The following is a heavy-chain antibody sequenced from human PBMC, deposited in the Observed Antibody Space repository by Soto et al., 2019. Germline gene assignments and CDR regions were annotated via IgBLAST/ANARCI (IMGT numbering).Heavy chain of an antibody. D-gene: IGHD1-1*01. J-gene: IGHJ4*02. CDR2: INHSGST. CDR1: GGSFSGYY. Sequence: PSETLSLACAVCGGSFSGYYWSWFRQPPGKGLEWIGEINHSGSTNYNPSLKSRVTISVDTSKNQFSLKLSSVTAADTAVYYCARRGNWNDVSYRPERRGRTGFRTYYFDYWGQGTLVTVSS. V-gene: IGHV4-34*01. CDR3: ARRGNWNDVSYRPERRGRTGFRTYYFDY.